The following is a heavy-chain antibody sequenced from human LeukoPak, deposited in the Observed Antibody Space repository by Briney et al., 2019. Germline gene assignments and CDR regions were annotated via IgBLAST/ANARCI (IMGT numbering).Heavy chain of an antibody. Sequence: PGESLKISCKGSGYSFTSYWIGWVRQMPGKSLEWMGIIYPGDSDARYSPSFQGQVTISADKSISTAYLQWSSLKASDTAMYYCARLAAAGTGDGWFDYWGQGTLVTVSS. V-gene: IGHV5-51*01. CDR1: GYSFTSYW. D-gene: IGHD6-13*01. J-gene: IGHJ4*02. CDR3: ARLAAAGTGDGWFDY. CDR2: IYPGDSDA.